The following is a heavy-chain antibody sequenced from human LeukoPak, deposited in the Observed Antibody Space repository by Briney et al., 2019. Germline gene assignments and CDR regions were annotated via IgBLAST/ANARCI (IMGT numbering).Heavy chain of an antibody. CDR3: ARVRYCSTNRCYDREFDN. Sequence: SETLSLTCTVSGGSISNYYWSWIRQPPGKGLEWIGYIYYSGNTNYNPSLKSRVTISVDTSKNQFSLKLNSVTAADTAVYYCARVRYCSTNRCYDREFDNWGQGALVTVSS. CDR1: GGSISNYY. CDR2: IYYSGNT. V-gene: IGHV4-59*01. D-gene: IGHD2-2*01. J-gene: IGHJ4*02.